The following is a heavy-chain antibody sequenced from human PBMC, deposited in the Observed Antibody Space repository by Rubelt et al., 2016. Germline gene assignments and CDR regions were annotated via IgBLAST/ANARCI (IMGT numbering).Heavy chain of an antibody. CDR3: ARANPNCSSTSCYPPGWFDP. J-gene: IGHJ5*02. CDR2: INHSGST. D-gene: IGHD2-2*01. V-gene: IGHV4-34*01. Sequence: GLLKPSETLSLTCAVYGGSFSGYYWSWIRQPPGKGLEWIGEINHSGSTNYNPSLKSRVTISVDTSKNQFSLKLSSVTAADTAVYYCARANPNCSSTSCYPPGWFDPWGQGTLVTVSS. CDR1: GGSFSGYY.